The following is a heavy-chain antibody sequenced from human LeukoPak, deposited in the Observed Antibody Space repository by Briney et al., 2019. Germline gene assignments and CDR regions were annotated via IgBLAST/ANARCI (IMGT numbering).Heavy chain of an antibody. CDR1: GFTFSSYA. CDR3: AKDLDPGVTSYYYYYGMDV. D-gene: IGHD4-17*01. Sequence: QPVGSLRLSCAASGFTFSSYAMTWVRQAPGKGLEWVSAISGSAGSTYYADSVKGRFTISRDNSKNTLYLQMNSLRGEDTAVYYCAKDLDPGVTSYYYYYGMDVWGQGTTVTVSS. CDR2: ISGSAGST. J-gene: IGHJ6*02. V-gene: IGHV3-23*01.